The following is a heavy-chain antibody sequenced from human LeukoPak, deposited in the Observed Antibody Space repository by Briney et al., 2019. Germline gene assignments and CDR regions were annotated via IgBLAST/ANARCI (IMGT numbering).Heavy chain of an antibody. CDR1: GGSFSGYY. V-gene: IGHV4-59*01. D-gene: IGHD3-9*01. Sequence: PSETLSLTCAVYGGSFSGYYWSWIRQPPGKGLEWIGYSYYSGSTNYNPSLKSRVTISVDTSKNQFSLKLSSVTAADTAVYYCARVGLSTYYDILTGYHPLDYWGQGTLVTVSS. CDR3: ARVGLSTYYDILTGYHPLDY. J-gene: IGHJ4*02. CDR2: SYYSGST.